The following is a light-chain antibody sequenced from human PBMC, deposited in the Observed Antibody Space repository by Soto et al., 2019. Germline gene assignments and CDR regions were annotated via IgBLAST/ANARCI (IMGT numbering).Light chain of an antibody. CDR1: SSNIGAGYD. V-gene: IGLV1-40*01. Sequence: QSVLTQPPSVSGAPGXRVTISCTGSSSNIGAGYDVHWYQQLPGTAPKLLIYGNSNRPSGVPDRFSGSKSGTSASLAITGLQAEDEADYYCQSYDSSLSAVVFGGGTKLTVL. J-gene: IGLJ2*01. CDR3: QSYDSSLSAVV. CDR2: GNS.